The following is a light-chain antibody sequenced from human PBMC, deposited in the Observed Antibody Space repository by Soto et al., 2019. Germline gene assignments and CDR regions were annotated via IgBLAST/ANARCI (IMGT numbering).Light chain of an antibody. J-gene: IGKJ4*01. V-gene: IGKV1-13*02. Sequence: AIPLTQSPSSLSASGGDRVTITCRASQGISSALAWYQQKPGKAPKLLIYDASSLESGVPSRFSGSGSGTYCTLTISSLQPVDFATYYCQQCNSYPLFVGGTKVEIK. CDR2: DAS. CDR3: QQCNSYPL. CDR1: QGISSA.